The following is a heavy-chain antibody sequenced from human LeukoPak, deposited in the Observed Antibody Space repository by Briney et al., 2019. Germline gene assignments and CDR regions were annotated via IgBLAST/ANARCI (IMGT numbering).Heavy chain of an antibody. CDR3: ARVSGKIGGV. Sequence: GGSLRLSCAASGFAVSSNYMSWVRQAPGKGLEWVSVIYSGGSTYYADSVKGRFTICRDNSKTTLYLQMNSLRAEETAVYYCARVSGKIGGVWGQGTTVTVSS. D-gene: IGHD2/OR15-2a*01. J-gene: IGHJ6*02. CDR1: GFAVSSNY. V-gene: IGHV3-53*01. CDR2: IYSGGST.